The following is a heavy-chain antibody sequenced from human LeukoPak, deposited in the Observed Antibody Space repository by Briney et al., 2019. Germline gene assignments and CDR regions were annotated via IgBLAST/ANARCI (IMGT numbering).Heavy chain of an antibody. V-gene: IGHV4-4*02. J-gene: IGHJ4*02. D-gene: IGHD2-8*01. Sequence: PSETLSLTCGVSGGSISNTNWWSWVRQPPGQGLEWIGEISLGGLTNYNPSLKRRVTLSLDTSKNHLSLNLTSVTAEDTAVYYCSRENGAFSPFGYWGQGTLVTVPS. CDR2: ISLGGLT. CDR3: SRENGAFSPFGY. CDR1: GGSISNTNW.